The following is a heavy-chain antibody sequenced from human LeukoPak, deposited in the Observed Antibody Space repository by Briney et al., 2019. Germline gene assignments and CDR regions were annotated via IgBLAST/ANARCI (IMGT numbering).Heavy chain of an antibody. Sequence: GGSLRLSCAASGFTFSSYWMNWVRQAPGKGLEWVANIKQDGSEKYYVDSVKGRFTISRDNAKNSLYLQMNSLRAEDTAVYYCTRDSVGDSYADYWGQGTLVTVSS. CDR3: TRDSVGDSYADY. V-gene: IGHV3-7*03. D-gene: IGHD5-18*01. CDR1: GFTFSSYW. J-gene: IGHJ4*02. CDR2: IKQDGSEK.